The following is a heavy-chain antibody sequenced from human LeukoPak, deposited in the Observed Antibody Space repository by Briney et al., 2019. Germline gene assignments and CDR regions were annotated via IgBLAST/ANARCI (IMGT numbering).Heavy chain of an antibody. V-gene: IGHV4-39*07. J-gene: IGHJ6*02. CDR1: GGSISSSSYY. D-gene: IGHD5-18*01. Sequence: SETLSLTCTVSGGSISSSSYYWGCIRQPPGKGLECIGSIYYSGSTYYNPSLKSRVTISVDTSKNQFSLKLSSVTAADTAVYYCARLGVDTAMVTEVRFLGGMDVWGQGTTVTVSS. CDR3: ARLGVDTAMVTEVRFLGGMDV. CDR2: IYYSGST.